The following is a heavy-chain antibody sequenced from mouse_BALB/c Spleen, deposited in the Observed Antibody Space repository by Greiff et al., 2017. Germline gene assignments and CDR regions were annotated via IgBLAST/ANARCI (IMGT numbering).Heavy chain of an antibody. CDR2: IWAGGST. J-gene: IGHJ2*01. D-gene: IGHD1-1*01. CDR3: ARNYYGLDY. Sequence: QVQLKESGPGLVAPSQSLSITCTVSGFSLTSYGVHWVRQPPGKGLEWLGVIWAGGSTNYNSALMSRLSISKDNSKSQVFLKMNCLQTDDTAMYYCARNYYGLDYWGQGTTLTVSS. V-gene: IGHV2-9*02. CDR1: GFSLTSYG.